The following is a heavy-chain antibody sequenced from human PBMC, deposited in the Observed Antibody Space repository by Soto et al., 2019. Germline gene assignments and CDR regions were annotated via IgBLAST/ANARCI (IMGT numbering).Heavy chain of an antibody. V-gene: IGHV4-59*13. J-gene: IGHJ4*02. Sequence: PSETLSLTCTVSGGCISSYYGSWIRQPPGRGVVWMGITYYSGSTNHNPSLKSRVTISVDTSKNQFSLKLSSVTAADTAVYYCARVWKDGYKYPPSYFDYWGQGTLVTVSS. D-gene: IGHD5-12*01. CDR2: TYYSGST. CDR3: ARVWKDGYKYPPSYFDY. CDR1: GGCISSYY.